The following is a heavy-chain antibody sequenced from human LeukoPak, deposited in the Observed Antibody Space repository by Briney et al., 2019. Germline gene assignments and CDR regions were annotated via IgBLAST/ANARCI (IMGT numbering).Heavy chain of an antibody. Sequence: GGSLRLSCAASGFTFSDYYMSWIRLAPGKGLEWVSYISSSGGSIYYADSVKGRFTISRDNAKNSLYLQMNSLRAEDTAMYYCARAAVVTSPFDYWGQGILVTVSS. CDR3: ARAAVVTSPFDY. J-gene: IGHJ4*02. V-gene: IGHV3-11*01. CDR1: GFTFSDYY. D-gene: IGHD4-23*01. CDR2: ISSSGGSI.